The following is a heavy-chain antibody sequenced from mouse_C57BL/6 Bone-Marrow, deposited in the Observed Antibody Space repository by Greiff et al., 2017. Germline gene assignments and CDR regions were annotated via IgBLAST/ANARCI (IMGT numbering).Heavy chain of an antibody. J-gene: IGHJ2*01. D-gene: IGHD1-1*01. CDR2: INPNNGGT. V-gene: IGHV1-26*01. Sequence: EVQLQQSGPELVKPGASVKISCKASGYTFTDYYMNWVKQSHGKSLEWIGDINPNNGGTSYNQKFKGKATLTVDKSSSTAYMELRSLTSEDSAVYYCAKFSHYYGSSWYYFDYWGQGTTLTVSS. CDR3: AKFSHYYGSSWYYFDY. CDR1: GYTFTDYY.